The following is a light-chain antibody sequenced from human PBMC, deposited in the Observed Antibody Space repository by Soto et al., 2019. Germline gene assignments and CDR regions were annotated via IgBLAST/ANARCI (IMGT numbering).Light chain of an antibody. CDR3: SSFTSRFTFV. CDR1: SRDIGGYDF. J-gene: IGLJ1*01. Sequence: QSALTQPPSASGSPGQAVTISCTGTSRDIGGYDFVSWYQQHPGKAPKLMISEVTNRPSGVSDRFSGSKSGNTASLTISGLQAEDEADYYCSSFTSRFTFVFGTGTKLTVL. V-gene: IGLV2-8*01. CDR2: EVT.